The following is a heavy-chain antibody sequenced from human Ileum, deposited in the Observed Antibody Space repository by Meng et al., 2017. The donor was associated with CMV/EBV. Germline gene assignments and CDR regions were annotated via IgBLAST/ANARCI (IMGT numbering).Heavy chain of an antibody. J-gene: IGHJ1*01. CDR3: ASGRLQFTPSALQH. Sequence: QVQLQKWGAGLFKPSETLSLTCAGSGEPLNGFFCSWIRQPPGRGLEWIGEVNNRGRTNYNPSLKSRLTISIDTSKRQLSLMVTSVTAADSAIYYCASGRLQFTPSALQHWGPGTLVTVSS. CDR2: VNNRGRT. CDR1: GEPLNGFF. D-gene: IGHD5-24*01. V-gene: IGHV4-34*02.